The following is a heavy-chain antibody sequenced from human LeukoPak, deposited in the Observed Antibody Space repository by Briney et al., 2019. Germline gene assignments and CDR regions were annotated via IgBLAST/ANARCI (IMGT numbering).Heavy chain of an antibody. CDR3: ARSYSSSLDY. V-gene: IGHV3-30*01. Sequence: PGRSLRLSCAASGFTFSSYATHWVRQAPGKGLEWVAVISYDGSNKYYADSVKGRFTISRDNSKNTLYLQMNSLRAEDTAVYYCARSYSSSLDYWGQGTLVTVSS. CDR2: ISYDGSNK. D-gene: IGHD6-6*01. J-gene: IGHJ4*02. CDR1: GFTFSSYA.